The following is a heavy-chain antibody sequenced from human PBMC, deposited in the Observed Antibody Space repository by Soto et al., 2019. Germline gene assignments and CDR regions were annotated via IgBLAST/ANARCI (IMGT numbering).Heavy chain of an antibody. Sequence: GGSLRLSCAASGFTFSSYAMSWVRQAPGKGLEWVSAISGSGGSTYYADSVKGRFTISRDNSKNTLYLQMNSLRAEDTAVYYCAKGWPPYDYGDYVGPSMEDYWGQGTLVTVSS. V-gene: IGHV3-23*01. D-gene: IGHD4-17*01. CDR1: GFTFSSYA. CDR3: AKGWPPYDYGDYVGPSMEDY. CDR2: ISGSGGST. J-gene: IGHJ4*02.